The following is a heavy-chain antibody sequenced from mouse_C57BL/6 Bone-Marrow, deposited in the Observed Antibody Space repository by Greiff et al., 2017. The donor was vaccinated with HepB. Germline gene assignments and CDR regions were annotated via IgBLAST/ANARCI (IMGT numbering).Heavy chain of an antibody. J-gene: IGHJ2*01. CDR2: IDPSDSYT. D-gene: IGHD3-2*02. CDR1: GYTFTSYW. Sequence: VQLQQPGAELVMPGASVKLSCKASGYTFTSYWMHWVKQSPGQGLEWIGEIDPSDSYTNYNQKVKGKSTLTVDKSSSTAYMQLSSLTSEDAAVYYCAREETAQASYYFDYWGQGTTLTVSS. V-gene: IGHV1-69*01. CDR3: AREETAQASYYFDY.